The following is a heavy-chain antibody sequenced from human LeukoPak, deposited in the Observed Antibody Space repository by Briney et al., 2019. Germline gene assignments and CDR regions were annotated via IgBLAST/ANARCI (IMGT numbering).Heavy chain of an antibody. CDR3: ARDGRGYDILTGYQYYYYMDV. Sequence: SETLSLTCTVSGGSISTSNYYWGWIRQPPAKGLEWIGNIFYSGSTYYSPSLKSRVTISLNTSRNQLSLKLSSVTAADTAVYYCARDGRGYDILTGYQYYYYMDVWGKGTTVNVSS. CDR2: IFYSGST. J-gene: IGHJ6*03. CDR1: GGSISTSNYY. V-gene: IGHV4-39*07. D-gene: IGHD3-9*01.